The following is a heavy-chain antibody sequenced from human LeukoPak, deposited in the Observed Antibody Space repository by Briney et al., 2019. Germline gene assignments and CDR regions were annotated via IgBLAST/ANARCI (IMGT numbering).Heavy chain of an antibody. J-gene: IGHJ6*03. Sequence: TGGSLRLSCAASGFTFSSYAMSWVRQAPGKGLELVSGIGGRGSPTYYADSVKGRFTISRDNDKNRLDLQMDTLRAEDTAVYYCAKSDGALPEARYYYMDVWGKGTTATVSS. CDR3: AKSDGALPEARYYYMDV. CDR2: IGGRGSPT. CDR1: GFTFSSYA. V-gene: IGHV3-23*01. D-gene: IGHD2-2*01.